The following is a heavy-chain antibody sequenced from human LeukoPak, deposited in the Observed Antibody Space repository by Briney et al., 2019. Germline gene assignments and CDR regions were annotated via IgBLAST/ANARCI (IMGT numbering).Heavy chain of an antibody. D-gene: IGHD3-10*01. CDR1: GFTFSNFA. CDR2: ISANGGDT. Sequence: TAGSLRLSCAASGFTFSNFAMSWVRQAPGKGLECVSLISANGGDTYYADSVKGRFTISRDNSKSTRYLQMNSLRADDTAVYYCAKASGSPYYFDYWGQGTLVTVSS. V-gene: IGHV3-23*01. CDR3: AKASGSPYYFDY. J-gene: IGHJ4*02.